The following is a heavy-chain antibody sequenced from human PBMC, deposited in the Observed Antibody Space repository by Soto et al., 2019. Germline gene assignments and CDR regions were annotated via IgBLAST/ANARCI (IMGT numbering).Heavy chain of an antibody. CDR2: IIPISGKA. D-gene: IGHD5-12*01. CDR3: ARGLRGYSASDGGGGFDI. J-gene: IGHJ3*02. V-gene: IGHV1-69*01. CDR1: GDTFTIFA. Sequence: QVQLVQSGAEVKKPGSSVKVSCKAYGDTFTIFAISWVRQAPGQGLEWMGGIIPISGKAKYAQRFQDRVTITADESTSTVYMEVSSLRSEDTAVYHCARGLRGYSASDGGGGFDIWGQGTMVTVSS.